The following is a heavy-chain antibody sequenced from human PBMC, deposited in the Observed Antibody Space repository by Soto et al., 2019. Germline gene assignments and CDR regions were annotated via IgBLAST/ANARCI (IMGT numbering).Heavy chain of an antibody. CDR3: ARRQLELDP. D-gene: IGHD6-6*01. J-gene: IGHJ5*02. Sequence: PGKSLKLSCKGSGYSFTSYWIGWVRQMPGKGLEWVGLIYPGDSDTRYSPSFQGQVTISADKSISTAYLQWSSLKASDTGMYYCARRQLELDPWGQGTLVTVSP. CDR1: GYSFTSYW. V-gene: IGHV5-51*01. CDR2: IYPGDSDT.